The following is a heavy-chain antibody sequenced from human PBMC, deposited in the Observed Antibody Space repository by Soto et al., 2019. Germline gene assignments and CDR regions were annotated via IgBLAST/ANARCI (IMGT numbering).Heavy chain of an antibody. D-gene: IGHD3-16*01. CDR2: IYSGGST. V-gene: IGHV3-53*01. Sequence: PGGSLRLSCAASGFTVSSNYMSWVRQAPGKGLEWVSVIYSGGSTYYADSVKGRFTISRDNSKNTLYLQMNSLKAEDTAVYYCTANDHDDHTNFDQWGQGTLVTVSS. CDR3: TANDHDDHTNFDQ. CDR1: GFTVSSNY. J-gene: IGHJ4*02.